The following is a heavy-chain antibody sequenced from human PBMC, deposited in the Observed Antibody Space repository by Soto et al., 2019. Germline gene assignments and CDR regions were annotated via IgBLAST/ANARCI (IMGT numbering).Heavy chain of an antibody. Sequence: QVPLVQSGAEVKKPGASVKVSCKASNYTFITYGITWVRQAPRQGLEWVGWITPYNGNTNYGQNFQGRVTMTADTSTSTAYMELGSLTTDDTAVYYCARDTSFYFDYWGQGTRVTFSS. V-gene: IGHV1-18*01. CDR2: ITPYNGNT. D-gene: IGHD2-2*01. CDR1: NYTFITYG. CDR3: ARDTSFYFDY. J-gene: IGHJ4*02.